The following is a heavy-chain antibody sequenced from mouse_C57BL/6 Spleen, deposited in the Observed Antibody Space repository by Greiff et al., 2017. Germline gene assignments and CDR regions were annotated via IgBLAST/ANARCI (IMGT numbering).Heavy chain of an antibody. Sequence: QVHVKQPGAELVKPGASVKLSCKASGYTFTSYWMHWVKQRPGQGLEWIGMIHPNSGSTNYNEKFKSKATLTVDKSSSTAYMQLSSLTSEDSAVYYCARSGRARGRRGAMDYWGQGTSVTVSS. V-gene: IGHV1-64*01. J-gene: IGHJ4*01. CDR2: IHPNSGST. CDR1: GYTFTSYW. CDR3: ARSGRARGRRGAMDY. D-gene: IGHD3-1*01.